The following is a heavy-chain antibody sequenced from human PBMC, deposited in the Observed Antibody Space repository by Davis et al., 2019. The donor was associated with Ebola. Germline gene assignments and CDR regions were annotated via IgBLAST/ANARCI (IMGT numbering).Heavy chain of an antibody. CDR2: IYNSGST. CDR3: ARGEGSYWYFDL. D-gene: IGHD3-10*01. Sequence: MPSETLSLTCIVSGGSISSGAYYWTWIRQHPGRGLEWIGNIYNSGSTYYNPSLKSRVTMSLDMSKNQFSLKLRSVTAADTAVYYCARGEGSYWYFDLWGRGTLVTVSS. V-gene: IGHV4-31*03. J-gene: IGHJ2*01. CDR1: GGSISSGAYY.